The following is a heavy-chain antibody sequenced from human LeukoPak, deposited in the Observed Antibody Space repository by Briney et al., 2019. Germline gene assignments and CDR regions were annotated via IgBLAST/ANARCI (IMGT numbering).Heavy chain of an antibody. CDR1: GFTFDDYA. V-gene: IGHV3-9*01. Sequence: GGSLRLSCAASGFTFDDYAMHWVRQAPGKGLEWVSGISWNSGSIGYADSVKGRFTISRDNAKNSLYLQMNSLRAEDTALYYCAKVHSGSYFYFDYWGQGTLVTVSS. D-gene: IGHD1-26*01. CDR3: AKVHSGSYFYFDY. J-gene: IGHJ4*02. CDR2: ISWNSGSI.